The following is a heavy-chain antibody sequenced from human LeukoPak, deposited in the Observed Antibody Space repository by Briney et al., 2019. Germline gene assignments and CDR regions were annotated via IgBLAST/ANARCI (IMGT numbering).Heavy chain of an antibody. J-gene: IGHJ4*02. Sequence: SETLSLTCAVSGVPFSSYYWSWIRQPPGKGLEWFGEINHSGSTNYNPSLKSRVTISVDTSKNQLSLKLSSVTAADTAVYYCARGRSLHCSGGSCYSGSSAWNFDHWGQETLVRVSS. V-gene: IGHV4-34*01. D-gene: IGHD2-15*01. CDR1: GVPFSSYY. CDR2: INHSGST. CDR3: ARGRSLHCSGGSCYSGSSAWNFDH.